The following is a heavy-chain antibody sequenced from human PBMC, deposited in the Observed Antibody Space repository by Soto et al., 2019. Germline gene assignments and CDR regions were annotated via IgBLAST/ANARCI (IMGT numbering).Heavy chain of an antibody. CDR1: GGTFSSYG. V-gene: IGHV1-69*13. D-gene: IGHD3-22*01. J-gene: IGHJ4*02. CDR2: IIIMFGTT. CDR3: AKDVRKDYDTGGYFFDF. Sequence: SVKVSCKASGGTFSSYGISWVRQAPGQGLEWMGAIIIMFGTTNYAQKFQGRVTITADESTSTVYMELSSLRSEDTAVYYCAKDVRKDYDTGGYFFDFWGQGTQVTVSS.